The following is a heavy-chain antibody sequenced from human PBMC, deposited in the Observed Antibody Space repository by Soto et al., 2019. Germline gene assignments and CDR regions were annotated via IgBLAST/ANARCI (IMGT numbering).Heavy chain of an antibody. CDR2: ISWNSGSI. D-gene: IGHD3-9*01. Sequence: PGGSLRLSCAASGFTFDDYAMHWVRQAPGKGLEWVSGISWNSGSIGYADSVKGRFTISRDNAKNSLYLQMNSLRAEDTALYYCAKDPYYDILTGYPGGFDYWGQGTLVTVSS. CDR3: AKDPYYDILTGYPGGFDY. J-gene: IGHJ4*02. CDR1: GFTFDDYA. V-gene: IGHV3-9*01.